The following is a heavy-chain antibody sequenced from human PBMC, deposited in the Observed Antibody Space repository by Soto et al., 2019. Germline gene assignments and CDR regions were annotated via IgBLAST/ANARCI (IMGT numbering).Heavy chain of an antibody. D-gene: IGHD3-10*01. CDR1: GGSISSSSYY. Sequence: QLQLQESGPGLVKPSETLSLTCTVSGGSISSSSYYWGWIRQPPGKGLEWIGSIYYSGSTYYNPSLNGRVPSSVDTSKNQSSLKLSSVTAADTAVYYCATLWFGESPYWGQGTLVTVSS. CDR2: IYYSGST. J-gene: IGHJ4*02. CDR3: ATLWFGESPY. V-gene: IGHV4-39*01.